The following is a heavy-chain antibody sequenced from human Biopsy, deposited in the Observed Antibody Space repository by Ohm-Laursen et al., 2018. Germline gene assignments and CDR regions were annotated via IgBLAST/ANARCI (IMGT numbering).Heavy chain of an antibody. CDR1: YGSISGHF. CDR3: ARHIGSSWEWDFDI. D-gene: IGHD6-13*01. V-gene: IGHV4-59*08. J-gene: IGHJ3*02. Sequence: TLSLTCAVTYGSISGHFWSWIRQAPGKGLEWIGYVYYNGSTNYSPSLKSRATISLDTSKDRFSLKLTSVTAADTAVYYCARHIGSSWEWDFDIWGRGTMVTVSS. CDR2: VYYNGST.